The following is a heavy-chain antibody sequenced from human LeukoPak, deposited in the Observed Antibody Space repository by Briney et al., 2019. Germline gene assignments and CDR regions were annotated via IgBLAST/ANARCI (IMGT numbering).Heavy chain of an antibody. CDR2: IYYSGST. Sequence: SETLSLTCPVSGGSISSYYWSWIRQPPGKGLEWIGYIYYSGSTNYNPSLKSRVTISVDTSKNQFSLKLSSVTAADTAVYYCARHVPAFEYQFGYWGQGTLVTVSS. V-gene: IGHV4-59*08. D-gene: IGHD2-2*01. CDR3: ARHVPAFEYQFGY. CDR1: GGSISSYY. J-gene: IGHJ4*02.